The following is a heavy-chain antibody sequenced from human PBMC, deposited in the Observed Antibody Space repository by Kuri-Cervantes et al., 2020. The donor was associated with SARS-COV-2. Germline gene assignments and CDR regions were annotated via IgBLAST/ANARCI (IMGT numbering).Heavy chain of an antibody. CDR1: DDSMSNGDYH. CDR3: ARVNWGFDY. J-gene: IGHJ4*02. V-gene: IGHV4-30-2*01. D-gene: IGHD7-27*01. CDR2: IYHSGST. Sequence: LRLSCTVSDDSMSNGDYHWSWIRQPPGKGLEWIGYIYHSGSTHYNPSLKSRVTMSLDRSKNQFSLKLSSLTAADTAVYYCARVNWGFDYWGQGTLVTVSS.